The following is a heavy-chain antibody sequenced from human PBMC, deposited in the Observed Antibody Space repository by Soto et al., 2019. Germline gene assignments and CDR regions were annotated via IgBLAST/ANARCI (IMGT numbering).Heavy chain of an antibody. J-gene: IGHJ6*03. D-gene: IGHD6-6*01. V-gene: IGHV1-2*04. CDR3: ARDGGSSAGYYYYYMDV. CDR2: INPNSGGT. Sequence: ASVKVSCKASGYTFTGYYMHWVRQAPGQGLEWMGWINPNSGGTNYAQKVQGWVTMTRDTSISTAYMELSRLRSDDTAVYYCARDGGSSAGYYYYYMDVWGKGTTVTVSS. CDR1: GYTFTGYY.